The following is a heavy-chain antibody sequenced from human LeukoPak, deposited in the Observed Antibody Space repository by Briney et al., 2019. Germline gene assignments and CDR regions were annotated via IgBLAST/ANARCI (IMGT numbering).Heavy chain of an antibody. D-gene: IGHD4-17*01. CDR2: IIPIFGTA. CDR3: AKNPDYGDYDWFDP. Sequence: ASVKVSCKASGGTFSSYAISWVRQAPGQGLEWMGGIIPIFGTANYAQKFQGRVTITADESTSTAYMELSSLRAEDTAVYYCAKNPDYGDYDWFDPWGQGTLVTVSS. V-gene: IGHV1-69*13. CDR1: GGTFSSYA. J-gene: IGHJ5*02.